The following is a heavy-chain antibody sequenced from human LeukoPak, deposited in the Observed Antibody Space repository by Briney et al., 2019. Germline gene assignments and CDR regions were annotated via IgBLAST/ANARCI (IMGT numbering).Heavy chain of an antibody. CDR1: GGTFSSYA. CDR3: ASLIAAAGKGDDYYFDY. Sequence: GASLKLSCKASGGTFSSYAISWVRQAPGQGPEWMGRIIPIVGIANYAQKFQGSVTITADKSTSTAYMELGSLRSEDTAVYYCASLIAAAGKGDDYYFDYWGQGTLVTVSS. V-gene: IGHV1-69*04. J-gene: IGHJ4*02. D-gene: IGHD6-13*01. CDR2: IIPIVGIA.